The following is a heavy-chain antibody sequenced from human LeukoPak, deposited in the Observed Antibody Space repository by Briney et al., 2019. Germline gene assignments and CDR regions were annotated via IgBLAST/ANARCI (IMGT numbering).Heavy chain of an antibody. CDR2: IYYSGST. D-gene: IGHD5-12*01. CDR3: ASGYDLGYFDY. CDR1: GGSISSSSYY. J-gene: IGHJ4*02. Sequence: PSETLSLTCTVSGGSISSSSYYWGWIRQPPGKGLEWIGYIYYSGSTNYNPSLKSRVTISVDTSKNQFSLKLSSVTAADTAVYYCASGYDLGYFDYWGQGTLVTVSS. V-gene: IGHV4-61*05.